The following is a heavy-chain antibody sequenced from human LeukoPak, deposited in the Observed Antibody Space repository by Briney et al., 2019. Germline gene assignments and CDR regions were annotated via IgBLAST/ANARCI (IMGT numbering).Heavy chain of an antibody. V-gene: IGHV1-3*01. Sequence: ASVKVSCKASGYTFASYAMHWVRQAPGQRLEWMGWINAGNGNTKYSQKFQGRVTITRDTSASTAYMELSSLRSEDTAVYYCARGPRYIVATSFDYWGQGTLVTVSS. CDR2: INAGNGNT. D-gene: IGHD5-12*01. J-gene: IGHJ4*02. CDR1: GYTFASYA. CDR3: ARGPRYIVATSFDY.